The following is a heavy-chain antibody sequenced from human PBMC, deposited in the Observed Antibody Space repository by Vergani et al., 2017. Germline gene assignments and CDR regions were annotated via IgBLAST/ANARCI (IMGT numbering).Heavy chain of an antibody. V-gene: IGHV3-30*18. J-gene: IGHJ5*02. D-gene: IGHD2-2*01. CDR1: GFSFSSFG. CDR2: ISYDGNVK. Sequence: QVQLVESGGGVVQPGRSLRLSCAASGFSFSSFGFHWVRQAPGKGLEWVAVISYDGNVKHYADSVKGRFTISRDNSKNTVYLQMTSLKAEDTALYFCTKDLTSSTYNWFDPWGQGTLVIVSS. CDR3: TKDLTSSTYNWFDP.